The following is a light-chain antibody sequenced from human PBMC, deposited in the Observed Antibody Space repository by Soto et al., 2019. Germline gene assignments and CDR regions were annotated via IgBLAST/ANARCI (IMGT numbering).Light chain of an antibody. CDR3: ETWDSNTRV. CDR2: LEGSGSY. CDR1: SGHSSYI. J-gene: IGLJ2*01. Sequence: QLVLTQSSSASASLGSSVKLTCTLSSGHSSYIIAWHQQQPGKAPRYLMKLEGSGSYNKGSGVPDRFSGSSSGADRYLTISDLHFEDESDYYRETWDSNTRVFGGGTKLTVL. V-gene: IGLV4-60*02.